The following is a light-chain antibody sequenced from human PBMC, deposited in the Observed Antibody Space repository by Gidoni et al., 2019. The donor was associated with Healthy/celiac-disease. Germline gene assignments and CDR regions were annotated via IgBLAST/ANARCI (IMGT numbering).Light chain of an antibody. CDR2: RNN. CDR3: AAWDDSLSVL. CDR1: SSNIGSNY. J-gene: IGLJ2*01. Sequence: QSVLTQPPSASGPPGQRVTISCSGSSSNIGSNYVYWYQQLPGTAPKRRIYRNNQRPSGVPDRFSGSKSGTAASLAISGLRSEDEADYYCAAWDDSLSVLFGGGTKLTGL. V-gene: IGLV1-47*01.